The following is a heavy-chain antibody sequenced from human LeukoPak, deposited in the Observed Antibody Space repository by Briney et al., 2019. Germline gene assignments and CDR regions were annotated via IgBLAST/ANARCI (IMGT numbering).Heavy chain of an antibody. J-gene: IGHJ4*02. D-gene: IGHD2-2*01. CDR3: ARVRSIVVVPANTRFDY. V-gene: IGHV4-34*12. CDR2: IIHSGST. CDR1: GGSFSGYY. Sequence: PSETLSLTCAVYGGSFSGYYWSWIRQPPGKGLEWLGEIIHSGSTNYNPSLKSRVTISVGTSKNQFSLKLSSVTAADTAVYYCARVRSIVVVPANTRFDYWGQGTLVTVSS.